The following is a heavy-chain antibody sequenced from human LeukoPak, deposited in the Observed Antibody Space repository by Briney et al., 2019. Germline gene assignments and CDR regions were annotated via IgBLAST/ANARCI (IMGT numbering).Heavy chain of an antibody. D-gene: IGHD3-10*01. CDR1: GGSISSYY. CDR2: IYYSGST. V-gene: IGHV4-59*01. CDR3: ARGRPGSGTYYPFDY. Sequence: PSETLSLACTVSGGSISSYYWSWIRQSPGKGLEWIGYIYYSGSTNYNPSLQNRVTISVDTSKNQFSLRLSSVTTADTAVYYCARGRPGSGTYYPFDYWGQGTLVTVSS. J-gene: IGHJ4*02.